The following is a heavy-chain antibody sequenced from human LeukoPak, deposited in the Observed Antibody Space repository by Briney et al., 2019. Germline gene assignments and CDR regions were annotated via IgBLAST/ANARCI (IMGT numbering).Heavy chain of an antibody. J-gene: IGHJ4*02. D-gene: IGHD6-19*01. CDR3: ARDSNDPDQWLPTWDVVD. CDR1: GASISSYQ. CDR2: IYYSGST. V-gene: IGHV4-59*12. Sequence: SETLSLTCTVSGASISSYQWSWIRQPPGKGLEWIGYIYYSGSTYYNPSLKSRVTISVDTSKNQFSLKLSSVTAADTAVYYCARDSNDPDQWLPTWDVVDWGQGTLVTVSS.